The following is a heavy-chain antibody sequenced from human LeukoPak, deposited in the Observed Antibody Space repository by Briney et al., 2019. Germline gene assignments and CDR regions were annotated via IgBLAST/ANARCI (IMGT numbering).Heavy chain of an antibody. V-gene: IGHV1-3*01. Sequence: ASVKVSCKASGYTFTSYAMHWVRQAPGQRLEWMGWINAGNGDTKYSQKFQGGVTITRDTSASTAYMELSSLRSEDTAVYYCASTTMVRGVSLYFDLWGRGTLVTVSS. J-gene: IGHJ2*01. D-gene: IGHD3-10*01. CDR3: ASTTMVRGVSLYFDL. CDR1: GYTFTSYA. CDR2: INAGNGDT.